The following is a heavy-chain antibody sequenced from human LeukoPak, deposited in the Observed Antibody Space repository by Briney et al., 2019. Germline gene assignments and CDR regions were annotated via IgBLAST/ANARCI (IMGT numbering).Heavy chain of an antibody. CDR3: ARDFMGDI. Sequence: GRSLRLSCAASGFTFSSYAMHWVRQAPGKGLEWVAVISYDGSNKYYADSVKGRFTISRDNAKNSLYLQMNSLRAEDTAVYYCARDFMGDIWGQGTMVTVSS. CDR2: ISYDGSNK. J-gene: IGHJ3*02. D-gene: IGHD1-26*01. V-gene: IGHV3-30-3*01. CDR1: GFTFSSYA.